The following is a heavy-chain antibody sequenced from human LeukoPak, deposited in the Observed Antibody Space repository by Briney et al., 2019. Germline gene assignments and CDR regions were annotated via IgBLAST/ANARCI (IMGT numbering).Heavy chain of an antibody. CDR2: ISSSGSTI. CDR3: ARGADYAELNSIDY. D-gene: IGHD4/OR15-4a*01. J-gene: IGHJ4*02. Sequence: GGSLRLSCAASGFTFSDYYMSWIRQARGKGLEWGSYISSSGSTIYYADSVKGRFTISRDNAKNSLYLQMNSLRAEDTAVYYCARGADYAELNSIDYWGQGTLVTVSS. CDR1: GFTFSDYY. V-gene: IGHV3-11*01.